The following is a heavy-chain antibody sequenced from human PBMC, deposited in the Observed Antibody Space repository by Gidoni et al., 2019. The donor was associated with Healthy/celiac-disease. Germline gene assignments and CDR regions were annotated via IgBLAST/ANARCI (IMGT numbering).Heavy chain of an antibody. CDR2: ISSSGSTI. CDR3: ARERGSGYYYVLSRDAFDI. CDR1: GFTFSDYY. Sequence: QVQLVESGGGLVKPGGSLRLSCAASGFTFSDYYIRWIRQAPGKGLEWVSYISSSGSTIYYADSVKGRFTISRDNAKNSLYLQMNSLRAEDTAVYYCARERGSGYYYVLSRDAFDIWGQGTMVTVSS. J-gene: IGHJ3*02. D-gene: IGHD3-22*01. V-gene: IGHV3-11*01.